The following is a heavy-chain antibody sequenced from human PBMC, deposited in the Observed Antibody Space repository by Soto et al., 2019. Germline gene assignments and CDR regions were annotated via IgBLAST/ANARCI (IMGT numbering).Heavy chain of an antibody. CDR1: GYRFTSYW. Sequence: GESLKMSCKGSGYRFTSYWIGWVRQMPGKGLEWMGIIYPGDSDTRDSPSFQGQVTISADKSISTAYLQWSSLKASDSAMYYCARHAYSGSYGSAFDIWGQGTMVTVSS. J-gene: IGHJ3*02. CDR2: IYPGDSDT. D-gene: IGHD1-26*01. CDR3: ARHAYSGSYGSAFDI. V-gene: IGHV5-51*01.